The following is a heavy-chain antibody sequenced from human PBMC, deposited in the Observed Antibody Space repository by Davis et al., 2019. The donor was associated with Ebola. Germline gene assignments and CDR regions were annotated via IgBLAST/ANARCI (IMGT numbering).Heavy chain of an antibody. J-gene: IGHJ2*01. V-gene: IGHV4-34*01. CDR1: GESFSDYY. CDR3: ARVPLTSWYFDL. CDR2: INHRGIS. Sequence: PSETLSLTCAVYGESFSDYYWNWIRQTPGKGLEWLGEINHRGISNYNPSLKSRVTISVDTSKNQFSLKLSSVTAADTAVYYCARVPLTSWYFDLWGRGTLVTVSS.